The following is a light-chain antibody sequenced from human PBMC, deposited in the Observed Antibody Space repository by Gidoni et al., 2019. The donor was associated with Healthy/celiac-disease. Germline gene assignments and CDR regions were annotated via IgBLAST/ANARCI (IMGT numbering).Light chain of an antibody. CDR3: QQANSFPLT. J-gene: IGKJ4*01. CDR2: AAS. V-gene: IGKV1-12*01. Sequence: DIQTTQFPSSVSASVGDRVTTTWRARQGISSWLAWYQQKPGKAPKLLIYAASSLQSGVPSRFSGNGSGTDFALTISSLQPEDCATYYCQQANSFPLTFGGRTKLEIK. CDR1: QGISSW.